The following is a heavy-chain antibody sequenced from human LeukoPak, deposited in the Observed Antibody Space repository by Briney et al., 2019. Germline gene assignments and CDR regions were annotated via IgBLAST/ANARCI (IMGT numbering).Heavy chain of an antibody. J-gene: IGHJ6*02. V-gene: IGHV4-30-4*01. CDR1: GGSISSGDYY. D-gene: IGHD3-16*01. CDR3: XXXXXXXXIGGGYYYGMDV. CDR2: IYYSGST. Sequence: SQTLSLTCTVSGGSISSGDYYWSWIRQPPGKGLEWIGYIYYSGSTYYNPSLKSRVTISVYTSKNQFSLKLSSVTAADTAVYYXXXXXXXXXIGGGYYYGMDVWGQGTTVTVSS.